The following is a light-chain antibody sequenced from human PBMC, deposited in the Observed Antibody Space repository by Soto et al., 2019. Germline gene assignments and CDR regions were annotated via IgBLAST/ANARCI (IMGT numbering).Light chain of an antibody. CDR2: DVS. Sequence: QSALTQPASVSGSPGQSITISCTGTSSDVGGYNYVSWYQQHPCKAPQLMIYDVSNLPAGVSNLFSGSKYGNTASLTLSGLQAEDEADYYCISYTSSSLVVFGGGTKLTDL. V-gene: IGLV2-14*01. CDR3: ISYTSSSLVV. J-gene: IGLJ2*01. CDR1: SSDVGGYNY.